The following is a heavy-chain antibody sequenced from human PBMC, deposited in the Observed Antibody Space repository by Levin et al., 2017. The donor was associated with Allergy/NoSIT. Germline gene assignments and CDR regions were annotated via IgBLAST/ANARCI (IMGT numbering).Heavy chain of an antibody. CDR1: ENSLIGHY. V-gene: IGHV1-2*02. CDR2: INPNSGAT. CDR3: ATDVGLGTYYFDS. D-gene: IGHD3-10*01. Sequence: GESLKISCKTSENSLIGHYIHWVRQAPGQGLEWMGWINPNSGATHYVEKFQGRVTMTRDTSIRTAYMELSRLISDDTAVYYCATDVGLGTYYFDSWGQGTLVTVSS. J-gene: IGHJ4*02.